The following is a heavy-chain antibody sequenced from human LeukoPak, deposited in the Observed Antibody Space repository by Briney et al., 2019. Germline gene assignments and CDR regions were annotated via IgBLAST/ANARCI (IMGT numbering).Heavy chain of an antibody. CDR1: GFTVSSNY. Sequence: GGSLRLSCAASGFTVSSNYMSWVRQAPGKGLEWVSVTYSNGSTYYADSVKGRFTISRDNSKNTLYLQMNSLRAEDTAVYYCAKARRLIAAAGSYYFDYWGQGALVTVSS. D-gene: IGHD6-13*01. V-gene: IGHV3-53*01. CDR3: AKARRLIAAAGSYYFDY. CDR2: TYSNGST. J-gene: IGHJ4*02.